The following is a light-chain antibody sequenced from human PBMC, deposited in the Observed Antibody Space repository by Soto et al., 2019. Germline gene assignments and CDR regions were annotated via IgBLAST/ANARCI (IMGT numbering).Light chain of an antibody. CDR3: QQSYSTPTWT. CDR1: QSISSC. CDR2: AAX. Sequence: IQMTQTPTSLSAPVGDRVTNQNRASQSISSCLKWCQQKXWXAPKLRIYAAXSLHSGVPPRFSGSGSGTDFTLTISSLQPEDFATYYCQQSYSTPTWTFGQGTKV. V-gene: IGKV1-39*01. J-gene: IGKJ1*01.